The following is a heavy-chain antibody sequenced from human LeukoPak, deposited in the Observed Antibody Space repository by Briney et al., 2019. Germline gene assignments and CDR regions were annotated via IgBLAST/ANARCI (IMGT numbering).Heavy chain of an antibody. J-gene: IGHJ6*02. D-gene: IGHD2-8*02. V-gene: IGHV4-59*08. Sequence: SETLSLTCTVSGGSISSYYWSWIRQPPGKGLEWIGYIYYSGSTNYNPSLKSRVTISVDTSKNQFSLKLSSVTAADTAVYYCARHVLKYHYYYGMDVWGQGTTVTVSS. CDR1: GGSISSYY. CDR2: IYYSGST. CDR3: ARHVLKYHYYYGMDV.